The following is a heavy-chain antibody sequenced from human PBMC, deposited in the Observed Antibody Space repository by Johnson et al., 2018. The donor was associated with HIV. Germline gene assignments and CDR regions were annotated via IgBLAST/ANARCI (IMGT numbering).Heavy chain of an antibody. J-gene: IGHJ3*02. CDR1: GFTFSSYA. CDR3: ARNGLEVDAFDI. V-gene: IGHV3-30-3*01. Sequence: VPLVESGGGVVQPGRSLRLSCAASGFTFSSYAMHWVRQAPGKGLEWVAVISYDGSNKYYADSVKGRFTISRDNSKNTLYLQMNSLRAEDTAVYYCARNGLEVDAFDIWGQGTMVTVSS. CDR2: ISYDGSNK. D-gene: IGHD3-3*01.